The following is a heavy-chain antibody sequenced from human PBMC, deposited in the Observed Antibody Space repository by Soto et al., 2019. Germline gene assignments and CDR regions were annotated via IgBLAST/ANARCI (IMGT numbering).Heavy chain of an antibody. D-gene: IGHD4-4*01. Sequence: SETLSLTCAVYGGSFSGYYWSWIRQPPGKGLEWIGEINHSGSTNYNPSLKSRVTISVETSKNQFSLKLSSVTAADTAVYYCARLTTVTTSYWFDPWGQGTLVTVSS. V-gene: IGHV4-34*01. J-gene: IGHJ5*02. CDR2: INHSGST. CDR3: ARLTTVTTSYWFDP. CDR1: GGSFSGYY.